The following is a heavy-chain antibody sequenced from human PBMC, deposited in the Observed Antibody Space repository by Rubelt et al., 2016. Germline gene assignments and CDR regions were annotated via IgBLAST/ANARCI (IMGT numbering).Heavy chain of an antibody. J-gene: IGHJ3*02. CDR3: ARAGVTTADAFDI. D-gene: IGHD4-11*01. CDR2: ISYDGSNK. CDR1: GFTFSSYA. Sequence: VQLVESGGGLVQPGGSLRLSCAASGFTFSSYAMHWVRPAPGKGLEWVAVISYDGSNKYYADSVKGRFTISRDNSKNTLYLQMNSLRAEDTAVYYCARAGVTTADAFDIWGQGTMVTVSS. V-gene: IGHV3-30*04.